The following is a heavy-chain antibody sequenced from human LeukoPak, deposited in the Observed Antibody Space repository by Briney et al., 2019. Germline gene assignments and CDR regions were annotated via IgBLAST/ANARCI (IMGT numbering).Heavy chain of an antibody. D-gene: IGHD2-2*01. V-gene: IGHV3-23*01. CDR3: ANLGSSELRVPASQGN. Sequence: GGSLRLSCAASGFTFGSYAMSWARQAPGKGLEWVSAVNARGYSTYYADSVKGRFTISRDNSKNTVFLQMSSLRVEDTAVYYCANLGSSELRVPASQGNWGQGTLVTVSS. CDR1: GFTFGSYA. CDR2: VNARGYST. J-gene: IGHJ4*02.